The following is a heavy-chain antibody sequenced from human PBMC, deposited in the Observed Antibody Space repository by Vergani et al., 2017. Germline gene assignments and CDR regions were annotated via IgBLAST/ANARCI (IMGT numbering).Heavy chain of an antibody. V-gene: IGHV4-59*12. J-gene: IGHJ3*02. CDR2: INHSGST. D-gene: IGHD3-3*01. CDR3: ARGPSYYDFWSGYYDAFDI. Sequence: QVQLQESGPGLVKPSETLSLTCTVSGGSISSYYWSWIRQPPGKGLEWIGEINHSGSTNYNPSLKSRVTISVDTSKNQFSLKLSSVTAADTAVYYCARGPSYYDFWSGYYDAFDIWGQGTMVTVSS. CDR1: GGSISSYY.